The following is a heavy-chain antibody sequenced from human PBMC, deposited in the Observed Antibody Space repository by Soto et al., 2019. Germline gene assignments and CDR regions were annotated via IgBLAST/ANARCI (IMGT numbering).Heavy chain of an antibody. V-gene: IGHV1-69*13. CDR2: IIPIFGTA. Sequence: ASVKVSCKASGGTFSSYAISWVRQAPGQGLEWMGGIIPIFGTANYAQKFQGRVTITADESTSTAYMELSNLRSEDTAVYSCARSDIHFKPSYYYGMDVSGQATTLTVSS. CDR3: ARSDIHFKPSYYYGMDV. D-gene: IGHD2-15*01. J-gene: IGHJ6*02. CDR1: GGTFSSYA.